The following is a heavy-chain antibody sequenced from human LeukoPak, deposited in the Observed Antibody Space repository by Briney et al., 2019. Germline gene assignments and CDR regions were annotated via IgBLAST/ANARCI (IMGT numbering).Heavy chain of an antibody. CDR2: MNPNSGNT. J-gene: IGHJ5*02. CDR3: AILSDIVVVPAATNRVSNWFDP. Sequence: ASVKVSCKASGYTFTSYDINWVRQATGQGLEWTGWMNPNSGNTGYAQKFQGRVTITRNTSISTAYMELSSLRSEDTAVYYCAILSDIVVVPAATNRVSNWFDPWGQGTLVTVSS. CDR1: GYTFTSYD. V-gene: IGHV1-8*03. D-gene: IGHD2-2*01.